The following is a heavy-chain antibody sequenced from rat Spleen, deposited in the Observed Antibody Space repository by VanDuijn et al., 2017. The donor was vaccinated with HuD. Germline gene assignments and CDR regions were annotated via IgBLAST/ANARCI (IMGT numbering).Heavy chain of an antibody. J-gene: IGHJ4*01. CDR3: VRYYYDGSYYVMDA. Sequence: EGQLEESGGGLVQPGRSMKLSCTASGFTFSYHYIAWVRQAPAKGLEWVASISIGGGNTYYRDSVKGRFTISRDDAINTLYLQLDSLRSDDTATYYCVRYYYDGSYYVMDAWGQGASVTVSS. V-gene: IGHV5-25*01. CDR2: ISIGGGNT. D-gene: IGHD1-12*02. CDR1: GFTFSYHY.